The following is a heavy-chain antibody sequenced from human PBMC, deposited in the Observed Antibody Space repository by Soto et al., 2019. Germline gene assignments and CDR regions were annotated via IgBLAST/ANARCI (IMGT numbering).Heavy chain of an antibody. J-gene: IGHJ4*02. Sequence: ESGGGVVQPGRSLRLSCAASGFTFSSYGMHWVRQAPGKGLEWVAVIWYDGSNKYYADSVKGRFTISRDNSKNTLYLQMNSLRAEDTAVYYCARGGVLGRWPETYYFDYWGQGTLVTVSS. CDR2: IWYDGSNK. V-gene: IGHV3-33*01. CDR1: GFTFSSYG. CDR3: ARGGVLGRWPETYYFDY. D-gene: IGHD7-27*01.